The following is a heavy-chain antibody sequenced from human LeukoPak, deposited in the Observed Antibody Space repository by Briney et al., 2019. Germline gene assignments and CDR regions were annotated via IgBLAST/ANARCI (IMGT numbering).Heavy chain of an antibody. V-gene: IGHV3-49*03. J-gene: IGHJ4*02. Sequence: GGSLRLSCTASGFSFGDYAMSWFRQAPGKGLEWVGFIRSEDYGGTTEYAAPMKGRFTISRDDSKSIAYLQMNSLKTEDTAVYYCTRALRYFDWLLLFDYWGQGTLVTVSS. CDR1: GFSFGDYA. CDR3: TRALRYFDWLLLFDY. CDR2: IRSEDYGGTT. D-gene: IGHD3-9*01.